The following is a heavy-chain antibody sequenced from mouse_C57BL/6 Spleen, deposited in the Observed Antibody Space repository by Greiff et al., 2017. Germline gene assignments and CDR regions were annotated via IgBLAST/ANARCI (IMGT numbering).Heavy chain of an antibody. V-gene: IGHV10-1*01. J-gene: IGHJ4*01. CDR1: GFSFNTYA. CDR2: IRSKSNNYAT. CDR3: VRQEDYDVDYYAMDY. Sequence: EVKLVESGGGLVQPKGSLKLSCAASGFSFNTYAMNWVRQAPGKGLEWVARIRSKSNNYATYYADSVKDRFTISRDDSESMLYLQMNNLKTEDTAMYYCVRQEDYDVDYYAMDYWGQGTSVTVSS. D-gene: IGHD2-4*01.